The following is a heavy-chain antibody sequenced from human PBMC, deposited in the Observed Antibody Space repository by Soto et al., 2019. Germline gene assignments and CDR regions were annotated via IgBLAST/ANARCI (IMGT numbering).Heavy chain of an antibody. CDR1: AYTFTNYG. CDR2: ISAYNGNI. Sequence: QVQLVQSGGEVKKPGASVKVSCKASAYTFTNYGISWVRQAPGQGLEWMGWISAYNGNINYAQKFRGRVTMTTDTSTSSAYLEVRSLRSDDTAVYYCARVVPGAEAWFGPWGQGTLVTVSS. CDR3: ARVVPGAEAWFGP. J-gene: IGHJ5*02. V-gene: IGHV1-18*01. D-gene: IGHD2-2*01.